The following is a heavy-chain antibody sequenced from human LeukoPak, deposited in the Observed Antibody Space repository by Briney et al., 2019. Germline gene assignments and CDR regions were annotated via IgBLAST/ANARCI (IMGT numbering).Heavy chain of an antibody. CDR1: GFTFDDYA. CDR2: ISWNSGSI. Sequence: GGPLRLSCAASGFTFDDYAMHWVRQAPGKGLEWVSGISWNSGSIGYADSVKGRFTISRDNAKSSLYLQMNSLRAEDTALYYCAKDYYDSSGPISGDAFDIWGQGTMVTVSS. CDR3: AKDYYDSSGPISGDAFDI. V-gene: IGHV3-9*01. J-gene: IGHJ3*02. D-gene: IGHD3-22*01.